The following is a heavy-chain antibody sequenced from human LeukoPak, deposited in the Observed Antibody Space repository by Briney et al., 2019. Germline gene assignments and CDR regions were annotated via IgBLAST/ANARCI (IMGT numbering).Heavy chain of an antibody. D-gene: IGHD5-18*01. Sequence: SETLSLTCAVYGGSFSGYYWSWIRQPPGKGLEWIGEINHSGSTNYNPSLKSRVTISVDTSKNQFSLKLSSVAAADTAVYYCARTKSYTAMVTTWGQGTLVTVSS. CDR3: ARTKSYTAMVTT. J-gene: IGHJ5*02. CDR1: GGSFSGYY. V-gene: IGHV4-34*01. CDR2: INHSGST.